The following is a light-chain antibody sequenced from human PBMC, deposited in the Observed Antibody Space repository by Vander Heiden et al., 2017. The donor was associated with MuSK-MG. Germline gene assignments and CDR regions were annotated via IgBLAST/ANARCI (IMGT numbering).Light chain of an antibody. CDR2: AAS. V-gene: IGKV1-39*01. J-gene: IGKJ1*01. Sequence: IQMTQSHSSLSASVGDRVTITCRASQSISSYLNWYQQKPGKAPKLLIYAASSLQSGVPSRFSGSGSRTDFTLTISRLQPEDFATYYCQQCYSTPGTFGQGTKVEIK. CDR3: QQCYSTPGT. CDR1: QSISSY.